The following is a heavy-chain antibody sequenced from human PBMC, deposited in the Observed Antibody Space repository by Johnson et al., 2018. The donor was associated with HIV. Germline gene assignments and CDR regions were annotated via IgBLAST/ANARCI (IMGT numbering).Heavy chain of an antibody. CDR3: AKDAWPLNRGDAFDI. D-gene: IGHD1-14*01. J-gene: IGHJ3*02. Sequence: VQLVESGGGLVQPGGSLRLSCAASGFTVSSNYMSWVRQAPGKGLEWVSVIHSGGSTYYAAAVKGRFTISRDNGKNSLFLQMNSMRAEDAAVYYCAKDAWPLNRGDAFDIWGQGTMVTVSS. V-gene: IGHV3-66*01. CDR2: IHSGGST. CDR1: GFTVSSNY.